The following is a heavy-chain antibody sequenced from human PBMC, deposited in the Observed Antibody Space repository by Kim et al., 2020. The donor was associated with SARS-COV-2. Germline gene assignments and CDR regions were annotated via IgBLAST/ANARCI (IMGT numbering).Heavy chain of an antibody. J-gene: IGHJ4*02. D-gene: IGHD5-18*01. CDR2: INYSGNT. CDR1: GDSLSGYY. CDR3: AGGYNYEYHFDY. V-gene: IGHV4-34*01. Sequence: SETLSLTCAASGDSLSGYYWSWIRQPPGKGLEWIGEINYSGNTNYNPSLKSRVTISVDTSKNQFSLNLSSLTAADTAVYYCAGGYNYEYHFDYWGQGSLVTVSS.